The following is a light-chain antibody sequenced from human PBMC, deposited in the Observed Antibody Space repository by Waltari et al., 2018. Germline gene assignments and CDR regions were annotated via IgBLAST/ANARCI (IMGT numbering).Light chain of an antibody. CDR1: SSDVGSYNL. J-gene: IGLJ3*02. CDR2: EGS. CDR3: CSYAGSSSRL. Sequence: QSALTQPASVSGSPGQSITISCTGTSSDVGSYNLVSWYQQHPGKAPKLMIYEGSKRPSGVSNRCSGSKSGNTASLTISGLQAEDEADYYCCSYAGSSSRLFGGGTKLTVL. V-gene: IGLV2-23*01.